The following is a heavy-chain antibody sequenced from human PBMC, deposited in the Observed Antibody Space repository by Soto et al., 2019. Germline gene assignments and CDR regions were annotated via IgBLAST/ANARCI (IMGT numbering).Heavy chain of an antibody. CDR3: ARRSVVVPAAKSTPFDY. Sequence: SETLSLTCAVYGGSFSGYYWNWIRQPPGKGLEWIGEINHSGSTNYNPSLKSRVTISVDTSKNQFSLKLSSVTAADTAVYFCARRSVVVPAAKSTPFDYWGQGTLVTVSS. V-gene: IGHV4-34*01. CDR2: INHSGST. CDR1: GGSFSGYY. D-gene: IGHD2-2*01. J-gene: IGHJ4*02.